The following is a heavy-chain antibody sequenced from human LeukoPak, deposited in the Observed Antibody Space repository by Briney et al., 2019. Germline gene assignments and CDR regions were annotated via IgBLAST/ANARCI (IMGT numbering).Heavy chain of an antibody. V-gene: IGHV1-69*13. CDR3: ARDGRSEQLGTFDY. CDR2: IIPIFGTA. CDR1: GGTFSSYA. D-gene: IGHD6-6*01. Sequence: SVKVSCKASGGTFSSYAISWVRQAPGQGLEWMGGIIPIFGTANYAQKFQGRVTITADESTSTAYMELSSLRSEDTAVYYCARDGRSEQLGTFDYWGQGTLVTVSS. J-gene: IGHJ4*02.